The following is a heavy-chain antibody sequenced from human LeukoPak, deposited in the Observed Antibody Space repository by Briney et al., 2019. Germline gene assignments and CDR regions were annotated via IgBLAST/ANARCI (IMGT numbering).Heavy chain of an antibody. CDR1: VGTLNDYA. CDR2: IIPIFGTV. CDR3: ATPPPGYSFSNHYYYMDV. V-gene: IGHV1-69*13. J-gene: IGHJ6*03. D-gene: IGHD1-1*01. Sequence: SVTVSFTPSVGTLNDYAVYWVRQAPGQGLEWMARIIPIFGTVNYAQNFQDRLTISADQSTNTAHMELSSLKYEDTAIYYCATPPPGYSFSNHYYYMDVWGKGTTVTVSS.